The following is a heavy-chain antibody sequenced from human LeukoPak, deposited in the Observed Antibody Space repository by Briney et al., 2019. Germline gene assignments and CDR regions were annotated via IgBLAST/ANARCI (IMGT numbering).Heavy chain of an antibody. CDR1: GFTFSTYA. V-gene: IGHV3-64*01. CDR2: ISSNGGST. Sequence: PGGSLRLSCAASGFTFSTYAMHWVRQAPGKGLEYVSAISSNGGSTYYANSVKGRFTISRDNSKNTLYLQMGSLRAEDMAVYYCASDRDCGGSSCYDAFDIWGRGTMVTVSS. J-gene: IGHJ3*02. CDR3: ASDRDCGGSSCYDAFDI. D-gene: IGHD2-2*01.